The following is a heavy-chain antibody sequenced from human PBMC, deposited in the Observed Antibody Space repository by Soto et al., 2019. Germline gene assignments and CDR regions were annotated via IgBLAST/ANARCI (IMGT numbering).Heavy chain of an antibody. D-gene: IGHD2-21*01. CDR1: GGSFSGYY. V-gene: IGHV4-34*01. J-gene: IGHJ6*02. CDR3: ARAWVSGMDV. CDR2: INHSGST. Sequence: PATRSLTCAVYGGSFSGYYWGWIRQPPGKGLEWIGEINHSGSTNYNPSLKSRVTITVDTSKNQFSLKLSSVTAADTAVYYCARAWVSGMDVWGQGTTVT.